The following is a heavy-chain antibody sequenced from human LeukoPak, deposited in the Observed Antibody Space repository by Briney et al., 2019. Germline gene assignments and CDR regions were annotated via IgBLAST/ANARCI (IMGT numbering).Heavy chain of an antibody. Sequence: PGGSLRPSCAASGFTFSNYWMSWVRQAPGKGLEWVANIKQDGSENFYVDSVKGRFTISRDNAKKSLYLQMNSLRVEDTAVYYCARVQGSSGPGIFEYWGQGTLVTVSS. D-gene: IGHD6-19*01. V-gene: IGHV3-7*01. CDR1: GFTFSNYW. CDR3: ARVQGSSGPGIFEY. CDR2: IKQDGSEN. J-gene: IGHJ4*02.